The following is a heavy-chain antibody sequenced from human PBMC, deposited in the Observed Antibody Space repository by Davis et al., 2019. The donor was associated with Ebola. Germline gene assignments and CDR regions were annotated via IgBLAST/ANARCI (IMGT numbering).Heavy chain of an antibody. CDR3: ARQGDYYYYYGMDV. Sequence: TVSCKGSRYSFTSYWIGWVRQMPGKGLEWIGIIYPGDSYTRYIPSFQGQVTISADKSISTAYLQWSSLKASDTAMYYCARQGDYYYYYGMDVWGQGTTVTVSS. CDR2: IYPGDSYT. CDR1: RYSFTSYW. V-gene: IGHV5-51*01. J-gene: IGHJ6*02. D-gene: IGHD4/OR15-4a*01.